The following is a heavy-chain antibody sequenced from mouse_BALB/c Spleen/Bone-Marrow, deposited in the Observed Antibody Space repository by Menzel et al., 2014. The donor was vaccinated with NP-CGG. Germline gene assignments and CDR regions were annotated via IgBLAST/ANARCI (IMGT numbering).Heavy chain of an antibody. CDR1: GFNIKDTY. J-gene: IGHJ2*01. D-gene: IGHD2-2*01. V-gene: IGHV14-3*02. CDR2: IDPANGNT. Sequence: VQLQQSGAELVKPGASVKLSCTASGFNIKDTYMHWVKQRPEQGLGWIGRIDPANGNTKYDPKFQGKATITADTSSNTAYLQLSSLTSEDTAVYYCASYVYGYYFVYWGQGTTLTVSS. CDR3: ASYVYGYYFVY.